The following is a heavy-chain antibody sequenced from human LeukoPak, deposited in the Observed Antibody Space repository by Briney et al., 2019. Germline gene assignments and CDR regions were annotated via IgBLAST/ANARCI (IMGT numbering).Heavy chain of an antibody. Sequence: SETLSLTCTVSGGSIGSYYWSWIRQPAGKGLEWIGRIYTSGSTNYNPSLKSRVTMSVDTSKNQFSLKLSSVTAADTAVYYCARDPPVDFWSGYGAFDIWGQGTMVTVSS. CDR3: ARDPPVDFWSGYGAFDI. D-gene: IGHD3-3*01. J-gene: IGHJ3*02. CDR2: IYTSGST. V-gene: IGHV4-4*07. CDR1: GGSIGSYY.